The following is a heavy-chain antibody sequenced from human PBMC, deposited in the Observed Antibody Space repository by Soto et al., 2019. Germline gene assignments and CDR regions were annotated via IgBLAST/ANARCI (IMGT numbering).Heavy chain of an antibody. CDR1: GGTFSSYA. D-gene: IGHD3-10*01. J-gene: IGHJ6*02. Sequence: SVKVSCKASGGTFSSYAISWVRQAPGQGLEWMGGIIPIFGTANYAQKFQGRVTITADESTSTAYMELSSLRSEDTAGYYCARDPRLGELLSISGMDVLGQGTTVTVSS. CDR2: IIPIFGTA. CDR3: ARDPRLGELLSISGMDV. V-gene: IGHV1-69*13.